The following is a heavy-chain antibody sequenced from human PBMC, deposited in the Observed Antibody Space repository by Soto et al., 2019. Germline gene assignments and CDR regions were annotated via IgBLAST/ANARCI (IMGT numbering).Heavy chain of an antibody. CDR3: ARRMEDYYYYGMDV. Sequence: SETLSLTCTVSGGSISSSSYYWGWIRQPPGKGLEWIGSIYYSGSTYYNPSLKSRVTISVDTSKNQFSLKLSSVTAADTAVYYCARRMEDYYYYGMDVWGQGTTVTAP. CDR2: IYYSGST. J-gene: IGHJ6*02. V-gene: IGHV4-39*01. CDR1: GGSISSSSYY. D-gene: IGHD2-8*01.